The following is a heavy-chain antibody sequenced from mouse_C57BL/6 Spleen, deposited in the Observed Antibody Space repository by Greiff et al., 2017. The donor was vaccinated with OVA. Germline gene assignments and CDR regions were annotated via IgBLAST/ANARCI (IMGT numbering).Heavy chain of an antibody. D-gene: IGHD1-1*01. CDR2: IDPSDSYT. CDR1: GYTFTSYW. Sequence: QVQLQQPGAELVKPGASVKLSCKASGYTFTSYWMQWVKQRPGQGLEWIGEIDPSDSYTNYNQKFKGKATLTVDTSSSTAYMQLSSLTSEDSAVYYCARRLRSQGRYFYVWGTGTTVTVSS. J-gene: IGHJ1*03. CDR3: ARRLRSQGRYFYV. V-gene: IGHV1-50*01.